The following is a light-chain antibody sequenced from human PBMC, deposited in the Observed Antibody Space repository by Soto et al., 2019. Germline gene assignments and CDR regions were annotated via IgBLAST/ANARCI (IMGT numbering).Light chain of an antibody. Sequence: EIVLTQSPATLSLSPGDRVTLSCRASQSVSNYLSWYQQKPGQAPRLLIYEASKRATGMPARFSGSGSGTECTLTISSLETEDFTVYFCQQHSRWPRETFGPGTKVDI. CDR1: QSVSNY. CDR3: QQHSRWPRET. V-gene: IGKV3-11*01. CDR2: EAS. J-gene: IGKJ3*01.